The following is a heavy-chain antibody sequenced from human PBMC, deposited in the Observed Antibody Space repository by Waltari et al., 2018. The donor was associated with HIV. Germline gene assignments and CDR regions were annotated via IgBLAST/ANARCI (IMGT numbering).Heavy chain of an antibody. CDR3: AGRSHGDFPSYYCYVMDV. Sequence: EVQLVASGGGLVQTGGSLRLSCAAPRFTFSSYTMNWVPQAPGKGLEWVAYISGSSTIYSADSVKGRFTISRDNGKNSLYLQMNTLRSEDTAVYYCAGRSHGDFPSYYCYVMDVWGQGTTVTVSS. CDR2: ISGSSTI. CDR1: RFTFSSYT. D-gene: IGHD4-17*01. J-gene: IGHJ6*02. V-gene: IGHV3-48*04.